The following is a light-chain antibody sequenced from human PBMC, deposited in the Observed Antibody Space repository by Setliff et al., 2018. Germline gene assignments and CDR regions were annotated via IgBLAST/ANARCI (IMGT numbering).Light chain of an antibody. Sequence: ALTQPRSVSGSPGQSVTISCSGTSSDVGRYNYVSWYQQHPGKAPKLMIYDVSKRPSGVSNRFSGSKSGNTASLTISGLQAEDEADYYCSSYTSSSTLVFGGGTKVTV. CDR3: SSYTSSSTLV. CDR2: DVS. V-gene: IGLV2-14*03. J-gene: IGLJ2*01. CDR1: SSDVGRYNY.